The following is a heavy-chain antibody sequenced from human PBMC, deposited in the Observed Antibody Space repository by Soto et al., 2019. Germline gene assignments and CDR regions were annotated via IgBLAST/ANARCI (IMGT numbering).Heavy chain of an antibody. CDR1: GDSVSSNGAA. V-gene: IGHV6-1*01. Sequence: SQTLSLTCAISGDSVSSNGAAWNWIRQSPSRGLEWLGRTYYRSKWYNDYAVSVKSRITINPDTSKKQISLQLNSVTPEDTAVFYCAREVSWYEWLFFDYWGQGTQVTVSS. CDR3: AREVSWYEWLFFDY. D-gene: IGHD3-3*01. J-gene: IGHJ4*02. CDR2: TYYRSKWYN.